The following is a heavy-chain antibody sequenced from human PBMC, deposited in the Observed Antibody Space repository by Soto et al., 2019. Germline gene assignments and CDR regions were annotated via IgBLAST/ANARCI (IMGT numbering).Heavy chain of an antibody. D-gene: IGHD6-6*01. CDR1: GFTFSSYW. V-gene: IGHV3-74*01. CDR3: ARGETRHSSSSGY. CDR2: INTDGSST. Sequence: EVQLVESGGGLVQPGGSLRLSCAASGFTFSSYWMHWVRQAPGKGLVWVSRINTDGSSTSYADSVKGRFTISRDNAKTTLYLQMNSLTAEDTAVYFCARGETRHSSSSGYWGQGTLVTVSS. J-gene: IGHJ4*02.